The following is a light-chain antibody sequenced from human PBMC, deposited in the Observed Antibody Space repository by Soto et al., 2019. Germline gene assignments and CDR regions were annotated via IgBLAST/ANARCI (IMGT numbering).Light chain of an antibody. CDR1: QSVSSNY. V-gene: IGKV3-20*01. CDR2: GAS. Sequence: EIVLTQSPGTLSLSPGERATLSCRASQSVSSNYLAWYQQKPGQAPRLLIYGASSRSTGISDRFSGSGSGTDFTLTIRGVEPEDFAVYYCQHYGSSPPMYTFGQGTKLEIK. CDR3: QHYGSSPPMYT. J-gene: IGKJ2*01.